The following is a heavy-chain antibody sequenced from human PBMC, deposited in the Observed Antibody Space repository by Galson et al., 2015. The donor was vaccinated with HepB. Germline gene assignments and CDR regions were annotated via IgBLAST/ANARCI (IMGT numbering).Heavy chain of an antibody. CDR3: AKDNPDNEGSSWYVWDY. CDR2: FRGSSGST. D-gene: IGHD6-13*01. CDR1: GFTFSSSA. Sequence: SLRLSCAASGFTFSSSAVSWVRQAPGKGLEWVSHFRGSSGSTYYADSVKGRFTISRDNSKNTLYLQMNSLRAEDTAVYYCAKDNPDNEGSSWYVWDYWGQGTLVTVSS. V-gene: IGHV3-23*01. J-gene: IGHJ4*02.